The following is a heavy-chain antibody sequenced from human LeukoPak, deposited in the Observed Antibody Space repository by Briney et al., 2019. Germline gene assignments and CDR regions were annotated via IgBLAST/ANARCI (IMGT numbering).Heavy chain of an antibody. CDR3: ARAHPGATGAFDI. CDR2: ISSSGSTI. CDR1: GFTFSDYY. J-gene: IGHJ3*02. V-gene: IGHV3-11*04. D-gene: IGHD1-26*01. Sequence: PGGSLRLSCAASGFTFSDYYMSWIRQAPGKGLEWVSYISSSGSTIYYADSVKGRFTISRENAKNSLYLQMNSLRAGDTAVYYCARAHPGATGAFDIWGQGTMVTVSS.